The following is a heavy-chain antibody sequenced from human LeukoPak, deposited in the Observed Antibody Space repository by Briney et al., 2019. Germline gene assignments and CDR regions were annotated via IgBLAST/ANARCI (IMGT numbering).Heavy chain of an antibody. J-gene: IGHJ4*02. CDR3: ARVNYCDSSGYYYVDY. D-gene: IGHD3-22*01. CDR1: GGSISTSNYY. CDR2: IFYSGST. V-gene: IGHV4-39*07. Sequence: SETLSLTCTVSGGSISTSNYYWGWIRQPPGKVLEWIGNIFYSGSTYYSPSLKSRVTISLDTSRNQFSLKLNSVTAADTAVYYCARVNYCDSSGYYYVDYWGQGTLVTVSS.